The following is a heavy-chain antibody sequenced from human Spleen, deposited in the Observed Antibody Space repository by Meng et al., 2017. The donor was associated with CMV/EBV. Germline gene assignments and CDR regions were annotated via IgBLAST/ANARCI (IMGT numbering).Heavy chain of an antibody. CDR2: ISHSGSA. V-gene: IGHV4-38-2*02. CDR3: ASQYDGIGYYDY. J-gene: IGHJ4*02. CDR1: GYSISSGYY. Sequence: SETLSLTCSVSGYSISSGYYWGWIRQPPGKGLEWIGSISHSGSASYNPSLKSRVTISIDTSKNQFSLKLTSVTAADTAVYYCASQYDGIGYYDYWGQGILVTVSS. D-gene: IGHD3-22*01.